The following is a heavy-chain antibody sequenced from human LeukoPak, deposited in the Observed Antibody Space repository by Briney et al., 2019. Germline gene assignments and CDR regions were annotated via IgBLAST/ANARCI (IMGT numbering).Heavy chain of an antibody. D-gene: IGHD3-22*01. CDR3: ARHEGYFDAFGI. CDR1: GGSISSYY. Sequence: SETLSLTCAVSGGSISSYYWSWIRQPPGRGLEWIGYIYYTGSTNYNPSLKSRVTISVDTSKNQFSLKLSSVTAADTAVYYCARHEGYFDAFGIWGQGTLVTVSS. V-gene: IGHV4-59*08. CDR2: IYYTGST. J-gene: IGHJ3*02.